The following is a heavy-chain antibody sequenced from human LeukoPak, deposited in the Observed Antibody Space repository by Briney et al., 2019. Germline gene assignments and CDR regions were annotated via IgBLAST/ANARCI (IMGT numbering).Heavy chain of an antibody. D-gene: IGHD4-17*01. J-gene: IGHJ5*02. Sequence: SETLSLTCTVSGGSISSYYWSWIRQPPGKGLEWIGYIYYSGSTNYNPSLKSRVTISVDTSKNQFSLKLSSVTAADTAVYYCARGIDYGDLINWFDPWGQGTLATVSS. CDR2: IYYSGST. CDR3: ARGIDYGDLINWFDP. CDR1: GGSISSYY. V-gene: IGHV4-59*01.